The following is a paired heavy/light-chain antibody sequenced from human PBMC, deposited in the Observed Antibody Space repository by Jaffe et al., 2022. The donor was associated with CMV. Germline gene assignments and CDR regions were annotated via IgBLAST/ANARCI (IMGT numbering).Light chain of an antibody. J-gene: IGKJ2*01. CDR1: QSVGSSY. Sequence: EIVLTQSPGTLSLSPGERATLSCRASQSVGSSYLAWYQQKPGQAPRLLIYGASSRATGIPDRFSGSGSGTDFTLTISRLEPEDFAVYYCQQYGSSPYTFGQGTKLEIK. CDR2: GAS. V-gene: IGKV3-20*01. CDR3: QQYGSSPYT.
Heavy chain of an antibody. CDR2: IYHSGST. CDR3: APLPYYYDSSGYATYFT. V-gene: IGHV4-4*02. Sequence: QVQLQESGPGLVKPSGTLSLTCAVSGGSISSSNWWSWVRQPPGKGLEWIGEIYHSGSTNYNPTLKSLVTISVDKSKNQFSLKLSSVTAADTAVYYCAPLPYYYDSSGYATYFTWGQGTLVTVSS. J-gene: IGHJ5*02. CDR1: GGSISSSNW. D-gene: IGHD3-22*01.